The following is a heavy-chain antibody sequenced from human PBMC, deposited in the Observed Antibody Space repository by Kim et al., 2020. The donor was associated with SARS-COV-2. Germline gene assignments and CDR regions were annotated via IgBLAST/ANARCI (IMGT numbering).Heavy chain of an antibody. J-gene: IGHJ6*02. CDR3: ASEPPALCSGGRCHSNGMDV. V-gene: IGHV6-1*01. D-gene: IGHD2-15*01. Sequence: SQTLSLTCAISGDSVSSNSAAWNWFRQSPSRGLEWLGRTYYRSKWYNAYGVSVKSRITINPDTSKNQFSLHLNSVTPEDTAVYYCASEPPALCSGGRCHSNGMDVWGQGTTVTVSS. CDR1: GDSVSSNSAA. CDR2: TYYRSKWYN.